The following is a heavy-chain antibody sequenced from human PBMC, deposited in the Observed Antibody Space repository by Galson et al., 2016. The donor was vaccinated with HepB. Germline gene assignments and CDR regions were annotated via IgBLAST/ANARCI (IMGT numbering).Heavy chain of an antibody. CDR2: IIPVFGTT. Sequence: SVKVSCKASGGTFSTYSITWVRQAPGQGLEWMGGIIPVFGTTNYAQKLQGRVMVTADKSTNTVYMGLTGLKSEDTAVYYCARRVVPNRIVIMDNTYFDLWGRGTLVTVSS. J-gene: IGHJ2*01. CDR1: GGTFSTYS. V-gene: IGHV1-69*06. D-gene: IGHD1-14*01. CDR3: ARRVVPNRIVIMDNTYFDL.